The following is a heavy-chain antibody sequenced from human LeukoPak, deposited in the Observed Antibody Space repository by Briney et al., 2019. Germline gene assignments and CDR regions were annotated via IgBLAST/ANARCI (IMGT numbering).Heavy chain of an antibody. CDR1: GGSISSSSYY. J-gene: IGHJ3*02. V-gene: IGHV4-39*01. Sequence: SETLSLTCTVSGGSISSSSYYWGWVRQPPGKGLEWIGSIYYSGSTYYNPSLKSRVTISVDTSKNQFSLKLSSVTAADTAVYYCARPLSEGSSWYMGIPDAFDIWGQGTMVTVSS. D-gene: IGHD6-13*01. CDR2: IYYSGST. CDR3: ARPLSEGSSWYMGIPDAFDI.